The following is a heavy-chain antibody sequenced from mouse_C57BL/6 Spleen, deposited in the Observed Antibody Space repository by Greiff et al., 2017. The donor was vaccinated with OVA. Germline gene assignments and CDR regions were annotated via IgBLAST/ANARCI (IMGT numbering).Heavy chain of an antibody. CDR1: GFSLSTSGMG. J-gene: IGHJ4*01. V-gene: IGHV8-12*01. Sequence: VKLMESGPGILQSSQTLSLTCSFSGFSLSTSGMGVSWIRQPSGKGLEWLAHIYWDDDKRYNPSLKSRLAISKDTSRNQVFLKITSVDTADTATYYCARRKGYLYAMDYWGQGTSVTVSS. D-gene: IGHD2-2*01. CDR2: IYWDDDK. CDR3: ARRKGYLYAMDY.